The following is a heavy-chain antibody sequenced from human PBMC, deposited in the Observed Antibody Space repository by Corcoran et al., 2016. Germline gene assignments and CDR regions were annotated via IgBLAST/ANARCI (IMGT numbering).Heavy chain of an antibody. J-gene: IGHJ6*02. CDR3: ARDGPRRFLSYGMDV. D-gene: IGHD3-3*01. Sequence: EVQLVESGGGLVQPGGSLRLSCAASGFTFSSYSMNWVRQAPGKGLEWVSYISSSSSTIYYADSVKGRFTISRDNAKNSLYLQMNSLRDEDTAVYYCARDGPRRFLSYGMDVWGQGTTVTVSS. CDR2: ISSSSSTI. CDR1: GFTFSSYS. V-gene: IGHV3-48*02.